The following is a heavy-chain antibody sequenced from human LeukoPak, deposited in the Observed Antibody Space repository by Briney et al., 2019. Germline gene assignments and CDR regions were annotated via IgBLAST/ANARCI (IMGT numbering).Heavy chain of an antibody. CDR2: IYYSGST. CDR1: GGSISSSSYY. D-gene: IGHD1-20*01. Sequence: PSETLSLTCTVSGGSISSSSYYWGWIRQPPGKGLEWIGRIYYSGSTYYNPSLKSRVTISVDTSKNQFSLKLSSVTAADTAVYYCARGNNWNLNWFDPWGQGTLVTVSS. CDR3: ARGNNWNLNWFDP. V-gene: IGHV4-39*01. J-gene: IGHJ5*02.